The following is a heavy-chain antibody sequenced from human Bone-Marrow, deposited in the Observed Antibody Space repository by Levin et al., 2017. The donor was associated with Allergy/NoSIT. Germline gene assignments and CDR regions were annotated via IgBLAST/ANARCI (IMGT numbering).Heavy chain of an antibody. D-gene: IGHD3-16*02. CDR2: ISGSDSTI. J-gene: IGHJ4*02. Sequence: PGGSLRLSCAASGFTFSSYSFNWVRQAPGKGLEWVSYISGSDSTIYYADSVKGRFTISRDNAKNSLYLQMNSLRDGDTAVYYCARDYYDYILGTYRQDQYFDLWGQGTLVTVSS. CDR1: GFTFSSYS. V-gene: IGHV3-48*02. CDR3: ARDYYDYILGTYRQDQYFDL.